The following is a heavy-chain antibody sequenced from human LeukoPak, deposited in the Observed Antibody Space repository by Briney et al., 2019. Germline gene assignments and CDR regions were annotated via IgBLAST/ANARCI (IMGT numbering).Heavy chain of an antibody. V-gene: IGHV1-8*01. CDR2: MNPNSGNT. CDR3: ARTNRDGYLTTGNWFDP. D-gene: IGHD5-24*01. CDR1: GYTFGSYD. J-gene: IGHJ5*02. Sequence: GASVKVSCKASGYTFGSYDINWVRQATGQGLEWMGWMNPNSGNTGYTQKFQGRVTMTRDSSISTAYMELSSLRSEDTAVYYCARTNRDGYLTTGNWFDPWGQGTLVTVSS.